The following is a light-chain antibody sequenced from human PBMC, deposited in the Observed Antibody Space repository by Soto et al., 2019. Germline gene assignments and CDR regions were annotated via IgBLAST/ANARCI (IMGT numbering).Light chain of an antibody. CDR3: QQYSNWPRT. V-gene: IGKV3-15*01. CDR1: QSVSSN. J-gene: IGKJ1*01. Sequence: EIVMTQSPGTLSVSPGERATLSCRASQSVSSNLAWYQQKPGQAPRLLIYGPSTRATGIPDRFSGSGSGTEFTLTISSLQSEDFAVYYCQQYSNWPRTFGQGTKVEIK. CDR2: GPS.